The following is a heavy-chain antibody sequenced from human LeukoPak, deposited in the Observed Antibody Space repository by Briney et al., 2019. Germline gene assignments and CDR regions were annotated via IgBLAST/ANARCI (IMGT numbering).Heavy chain of an antibody. J-gene: IGHJ3*02. CDR3: ARDFIWGSYRSDAFDI. V-gene: IGHV3-74*01. CDR2: INSDGNNT. D-gene: IGHD3-16*02. Sequence: GGSLRLSCEASGIVFSDAWMSWVRQAPGKGLVWVSHINSDGNNTNYADSVKGRFTISRDNAKNTLFLQMNSLRAEDTAVYYCARDFIWGSYRSDAFDIWGQGTMVTVSS. CDR1: GIVFSDAW.